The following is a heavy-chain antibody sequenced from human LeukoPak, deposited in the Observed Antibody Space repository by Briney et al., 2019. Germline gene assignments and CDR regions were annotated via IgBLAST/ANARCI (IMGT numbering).Heavy chain of an antibody. V-gene: IGHV1-18*01. CDR3: ARDRTYNYDILTGSFPYDY. CDR1: GYTFTSYG. Sequence: ASVKVSCKASGYTFTSYGISWVRQAPGQGLEWMGWISAYNGNTNYAQKLQGRVTMTTDTSTSTAYMELRSLRSDDTAVYYCARDRTYNYDILTGSFPYDYWGQGTLVTVSS. D-gene: IGHD3-9*01. J-gene: IGHJ4*02. CDR2: ISAYNGNT.